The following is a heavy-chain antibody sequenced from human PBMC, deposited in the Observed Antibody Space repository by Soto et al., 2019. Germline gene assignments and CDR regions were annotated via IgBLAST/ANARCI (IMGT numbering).Heavy chain of an antibody. J-gene: IGHJ5*02. CDR2: IYYTGNT. V-gene: IGHV4-31*03. Sequence: LSLPCTVAGGSVSSGSYYWSWIRQHPGRGPEWIGYIYYTGNTYYNPSIKSRLAISVDTSKNQFSLKLTSVTAADTAVYYCARDPRIAYYHYXWGQVTLVTVSX. CDR1: GGSVSSGSYY. D-gene: IGHD3-3*01. CDR3: ARDPRIAYYHYX.